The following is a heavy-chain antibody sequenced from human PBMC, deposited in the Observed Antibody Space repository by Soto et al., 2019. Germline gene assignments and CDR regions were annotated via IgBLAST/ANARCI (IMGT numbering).Heavy chain of an antibody. CDR2: ISYSGST. CDR3: AREVNNYYGMDV. CDR1: GASIRSDDYY. J-gene: IGHJ6*02. V-gene: IGHV4-30-4*01. Sequence: QVQLQESGPGLVKPSQTLSLTCSISGASIRSDDYYWGWFRQPPGKGLEWIGYISYSGSTYYNPSLKSRITISVDTSKTQFSLILSSVTAADTAVFYCAREVNNYYGMDVWGQGTTVTVSS.